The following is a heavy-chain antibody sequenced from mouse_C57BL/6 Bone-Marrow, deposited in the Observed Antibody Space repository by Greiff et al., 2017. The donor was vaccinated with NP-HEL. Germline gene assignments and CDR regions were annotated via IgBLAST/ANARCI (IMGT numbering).Heavy chain of an antibody. CDR3: ATYSNYEGDFAY. Sequence: VHLVESGPGLVQPSQSLSITCTVSGFSLTSYGVHWVRQSPGKGLEWLGVIWRGGSTDYKSAFRSRLSITKDNSKSQVFFKMNSLQADDTAICYCATYSNYEGDFAYWGQGTLVTVSA. CDR1: GFSLTSYG. CDR2: IWRGGST. D-gene: IGHD2-5*01. J-gene: IGHJ3*01. V-gene: IGHV2-5*01.